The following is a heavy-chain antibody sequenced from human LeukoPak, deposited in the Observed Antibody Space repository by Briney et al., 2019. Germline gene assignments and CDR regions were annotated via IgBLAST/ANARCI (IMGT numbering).Heavy chain of an antibody. V-gene: IGHV3-23*01. CDR1: GFTFSSYA. CDR3: AKLEQQLVLIVY. J-gene: IGHJ4*02. CDR2: ISGSGGST. Sequence: PGGSLSLSCAASGFTFSSYAMSWVRQAPGKGLEWVSAISGSGGSTYYADSVTGRFTISRDNSKNTLYLQMNSLRAEDTAVYYCAKLEQQLVLIVYWGQGTLVTVSS. D-gene: IGHD6-13*01.